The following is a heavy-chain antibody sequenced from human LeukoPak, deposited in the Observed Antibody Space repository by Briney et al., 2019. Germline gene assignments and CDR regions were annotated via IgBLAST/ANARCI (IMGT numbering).Heavy chain of an antibody. V-gene: IGHV3-48*03. D-gene: IGHD3-16*01. J-gene: IGHJ4*02. Sequence: PGGSLRLSCTASGFSLMPHAMNWVRQAPGKGLEWISYIGGDGIAFYADSVKGRFTASKDDARKSMYLQMNSLRVEDTAVYYCAKDRANWAIDDWGQGTQVTVSS. CDR1: GFSLMPHA. CDR2: IGGDGIAF. CDR3: AKDRANWAIDD.